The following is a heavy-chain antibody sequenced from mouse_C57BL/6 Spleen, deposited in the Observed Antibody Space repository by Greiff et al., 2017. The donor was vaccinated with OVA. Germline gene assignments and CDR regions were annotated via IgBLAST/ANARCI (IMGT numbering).Heavy chain of an antibody. Sequence: QVQLQQPGAELVKPGASVKLSCKASGYTFTSYWMQWVKQRPGQGLEWIGEIDPSDSYTNYNQKFKGKATLTVDTSSSTAYMQLSSLTSEDSAVYYCARKTTVWNYFDYWGQGTTLTVSS. CDR3: ARKTTVWNYFDY. CDR2: IDPSDSYT. CDR1: GYTFTSYW. D-gene: IGHD1-1*01. J-gene: IGHJ2*01. V-gene: IGHV1-50*01.